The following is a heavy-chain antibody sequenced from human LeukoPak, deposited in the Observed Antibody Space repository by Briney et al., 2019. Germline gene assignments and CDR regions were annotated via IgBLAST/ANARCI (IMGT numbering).Heavy chain of an antibody. J-gene: IGHJ6*03. V-gene: IGHV4-61*05. CDR2: IYYSGST. Sequence: SETLSLTCTVSGGSIGSSSYYWGWIRQPPGKGLEWIGYIYYSGSTNYNPSLKSRVTISVDTSKNQFSLKLSSVTAADTAVYYCARTLVATITYYYYYMDVWGKGTTVTVSS. CDR1: GGSIGSSSYY. CDR3: ARTLVATITYYYYYMDV. D-gene: IGHD5-12*01.